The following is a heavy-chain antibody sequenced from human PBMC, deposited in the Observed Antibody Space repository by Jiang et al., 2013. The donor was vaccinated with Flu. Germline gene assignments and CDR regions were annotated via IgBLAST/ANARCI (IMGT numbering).Heavy chain of an antibody. V-gene: IGHV1-2*02. J-gene: IGHJ4*02. CDR3: ARGDIVVVVAATFDY. CDR1: GYTFTGYY. D-gene: IGHD2-15*01. CDR2: INPNSGGT. Sequence: GAEVKKPGASVKVSCKASGYTFTGYYMHWVRQAPGQGLEWMGWINPNSGGTNYAQKFQGRVTMTRDTSISTAYMELSRLRSDDTAVYYCARGDIVVVVAATFDYWARERWSPSPQ.